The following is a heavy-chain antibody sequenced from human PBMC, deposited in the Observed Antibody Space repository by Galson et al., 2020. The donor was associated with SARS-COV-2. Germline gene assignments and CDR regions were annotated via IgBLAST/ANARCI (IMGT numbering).Heavy chain of an antibody. D-gene: IGHD2-2*01. V-gene: IGHV3-30*04. CDR2: ISYDGSNK. CDR3: AREVRAAAYYYGMDI. J-gene: IGHJ6*02. Sequence: TGGSLRLSCAASGFTFSNYAMHWVRQAPGKGLEWVAVISYDGSNKYYADSVKGRFTISRDNSKNTQYVLMNSLRAEDTAVYYCAREVRAAAYYYGMDIWGQGTTVTVSS. CDR1: GFTFSNYA.